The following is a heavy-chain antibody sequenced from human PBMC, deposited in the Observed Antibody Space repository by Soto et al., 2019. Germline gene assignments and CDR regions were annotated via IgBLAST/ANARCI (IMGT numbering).Heavy chain of an antibody. V-gene: IGHV3-23*01. D-gene: IGHD5-18*01. CDR1: GFTFSSYA. CDR3: AKDSSGYSYGFIDY. Sequence: GGSLRLSCAASGFTFSSYAMSWVRQAPGKGLEWVSAISGSGGSTYYADSVKGRFTISRDNSKNTLYLQMNSLRAEDTAVYYCAKDSSGYSYGFIDYWGQGTLVTVSS. CDR2: ISGSGGST. J-gene: IGHJ4*02.